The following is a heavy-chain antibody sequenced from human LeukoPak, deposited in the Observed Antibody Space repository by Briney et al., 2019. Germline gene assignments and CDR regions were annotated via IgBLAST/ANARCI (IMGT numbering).Heavy chain of an antibody. Sequence: PGGSLRLTCAASGCTVSSNYMSWVRQPPGKGLEWVAVIYSGGSTYYTDSVKGRVTMSRDNSKNTLSLQMNSLRAADTAVYYCAREPYSSGWVYYFDYWGQGTLVTVSS. D-gene: IGHD6-19*01. CDR1: GCTVSSNY. CDR2: IYSGGST. V-gene: IGHV3-66*01. J-gene: IGHJ4*02. CDR3: AREPYSSGWVYYFDY.